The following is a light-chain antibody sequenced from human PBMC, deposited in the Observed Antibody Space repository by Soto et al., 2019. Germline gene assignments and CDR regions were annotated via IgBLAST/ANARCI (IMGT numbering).Light chain of an antibody. Sequence: DIVMTQSPGTLSLSPGERATLSCRASQSISSNYLAWYQQKPGQSPRLLIYGASSRATGIPDRFSGRGSGTDFTRTISRLEPEDFAVYFCQQYVTSPRTFGQGTKVEIK. CDR1: QSISSNY. J-gene: IGKJ1*01. V-gene: IGKV3-20*01. CDR2: GAS. CDR3: QQYVTSPRT.